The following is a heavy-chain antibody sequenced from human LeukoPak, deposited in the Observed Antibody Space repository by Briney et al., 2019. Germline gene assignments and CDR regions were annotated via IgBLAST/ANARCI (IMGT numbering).Heavy chain of an antibody. CDR1: GYTFTSYS. V-gene: IGHV1-18*01. J-gene: IGHJ4*02. D-gene: IGHD3-9*01. CDR2: ISAYNGNT. Sequence: ASVKVSCKASGYTFTSYSISWVRQAPGQGLEWMGWISAYNGNTIYAQKVKGRVTMTTDTSTSTAYMELRSLKSDDTAVYYCARASYFSEGKFFSDYWGQGTQVT. CDR3: ARASYFSEGKFFSDY.